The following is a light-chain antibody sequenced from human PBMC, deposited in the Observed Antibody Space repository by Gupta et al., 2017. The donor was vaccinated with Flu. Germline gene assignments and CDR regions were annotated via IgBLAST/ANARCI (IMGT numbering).Light chain of an antibody. CDR2: AAS. V-gene: IGKV1-8*01. CDR3: RHDYTYPWT. CDR1: QGIGSY. J-gene: IGKJ1*01. Sequence: AIRLAQSPSSLSASTGDRVTITCRASQGIGSYLAWYQQKPGKAPSLLLYAASTLQSGVPSRFSGSGSGTDFTLTISRLQSEAFATYYCRHDYTYPWTFGQGTKVEIK.